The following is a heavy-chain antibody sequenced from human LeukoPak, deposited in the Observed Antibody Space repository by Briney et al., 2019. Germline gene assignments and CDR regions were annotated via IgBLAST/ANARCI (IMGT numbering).Heavy chain of an antibody. J-gene: IGHJ4*02. CDR2: ISPYNGNT. CDR3: AREESIGSYQFLNEY. CDR1: GYTFISYG. V-gene: IGHV1-18*01. Sequence: ASVKVSCKASGYTFISYGISCVRQARGHGLEWMGWISPYNGNTKYLQKFQGRVAMTTNTSTSTAYMEVRSLRSDDTAVYYCAREESIGSYQFLNEYWGQGTLVTVSS. D-gene: IGHD1-26*01.